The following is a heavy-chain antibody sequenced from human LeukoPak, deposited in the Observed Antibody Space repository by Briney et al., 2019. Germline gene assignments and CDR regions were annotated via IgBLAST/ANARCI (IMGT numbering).Heavy chain of an antibody. Sequence: GGSLRLSCAASGFTFSSYEMNWVRQAPGKGLEWVSYISSSGSTIYYADSVKGRFTISRDNAKNSLYLQMNSLRAEDTAVYYCASHSSGWYSDFDYWGQGTLSPSPQ. CDR2: ISSSGSTI. D-gene: IGHD6-19*01. CDR3: ASHSSGWYSDFDY. CDR1: GFTFSSYE. V-gene: IGHV3-48*03. J-gene: IGHJ4*02.